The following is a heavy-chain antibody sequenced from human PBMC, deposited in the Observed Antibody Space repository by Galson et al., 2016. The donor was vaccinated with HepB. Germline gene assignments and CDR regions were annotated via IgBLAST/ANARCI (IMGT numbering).Heavy chain of an antibody. V-gene: IGHV3-48*02. CDR2: ISSSSSAI. Sequence: SLRLSCAASGFTFSTYSMHWVRQAPGKGLEWVSYISSSSSAIYYADSVKGRFTISRDNAKNSLYLQMNSLRDEDTAVYYCARDRGSYSPFDYWGQGTMVTVSS. CDR1: GFTFSTYS. D-gene: IGHD3-10*01. CDR3: ARDRGSYSPFDY. J-gene: IGHJ4*03.